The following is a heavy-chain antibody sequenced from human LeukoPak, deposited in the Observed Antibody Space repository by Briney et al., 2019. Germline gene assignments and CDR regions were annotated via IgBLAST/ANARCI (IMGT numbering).Heavy chain of an antibody. Sequence: PSETLSLTCTVSGGSISSYYWSWIRQPPGKGLEWIGYIYYSGSTNYNPSLKSRVTISVDTFKNQFSLKLSSVTAADTAVYYCARGFRSRDCSSTSCYTGGYYYYMDVWGKGTTVTVSS. CDR3: ARGFRSRDCSSTSCYTGGYYYYMDV. CDR2: IYYSGST. J-gene: IGHJ6*03. CDR1: GGSISSYY. V-gene: IGHV4-59*01. D-gene: IGHD2-2*02.